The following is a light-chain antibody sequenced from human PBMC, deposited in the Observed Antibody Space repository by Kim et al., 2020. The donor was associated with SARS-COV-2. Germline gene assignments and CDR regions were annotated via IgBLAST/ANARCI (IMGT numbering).Light chain of an antibody. CDR2: DVS. Sequence: GQSVTSPCPGTSSDVGGYNYVSWSQQHPGKAPKLMIYDVSKRPSGVPDRFSGSKSGNTASLTISGLQAEDEADCYCCSYAGSYGVVFGGGTQLTVL. CDR1: SSDVGGYNY. CDR3: CSYAGSYGVV. J-gene: IGLJ2*01. V-gene: IGLV2-11*01.